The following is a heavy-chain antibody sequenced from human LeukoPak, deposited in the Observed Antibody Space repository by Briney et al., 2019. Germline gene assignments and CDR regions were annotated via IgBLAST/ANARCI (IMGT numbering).Heavy chain of an antibody. V-gene: IGHV3-23*01. J-gene: IGHJ4*02. D-gene: IGHD5/OR15-5a*01. Sequence: GGSLRLSCAASGFTFINYAMTWVRQAPGKGLEWVSGISGNGGTTYYADSVKGRFSISRDNSKDTVYVQLNGLRADDTAVYYCARDSVHSVIQYGCWCQGTLVTVSS. CDR3: ARDSVHSVIQYGC. CDR2: ISGNGGTT. CDR1: GFTFINYA.